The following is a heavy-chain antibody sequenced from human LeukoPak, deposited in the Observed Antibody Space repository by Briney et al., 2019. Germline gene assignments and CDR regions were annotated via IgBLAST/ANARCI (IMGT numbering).Heavy chain of an antibody. CDR3: ARLDSSGYYSFDY. CDR1: GFTFSSYA. J-gene: IGHJ4*02. D-gene: IGHD3-22*01. CDR2: ISYDGSNK. V-gene: IGHV3-30-3*01. Sequence: GRSLRLSCAASGFTFSSYAMHWVRQAPGKGLEWVAVISYDGSNKYYADSVKGRFTISRDNSKNTLYLQMNSLRAEDTAVYYCARLDSSGYYSFDYWGQGTLVTVPS.